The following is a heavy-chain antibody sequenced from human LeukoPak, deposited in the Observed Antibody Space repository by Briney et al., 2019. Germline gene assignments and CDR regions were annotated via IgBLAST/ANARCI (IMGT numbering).Heavy chain of an antibody. CDR3: ARDRYNWNYGGWFDP. Sequence: GGSLRLSCAASGFTFSSYAMHWVRQAPGKGLEWVAVISYDGSNKYYADSVKGRFTISRDNSKNTLYLQMNSLRAEDTAVYYCARDRYNWNYGGWFDPWGQGTLVTVSS. CDR2: ISYDGSNK. J-gene: IGHJ5*02. V-gene: IGHV3-30*01. CDR1: GFTFSSYA. D-gene: IGHD1-7*01.